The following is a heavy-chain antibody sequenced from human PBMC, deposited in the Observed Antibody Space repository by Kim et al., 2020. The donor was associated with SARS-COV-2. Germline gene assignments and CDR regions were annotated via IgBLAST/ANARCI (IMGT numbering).Heavy chain of an antibody. CDR1: GGSISSSSYY. D-gene: IGHD3-9*01. CDR3: ARQGYDILTGYEGDWFDP. Sequence: SETLSLTCTVSGGSISSSSYYWGWIRQPPGKGLEWIGSIYYSGSTYYNPSLKSRVTISVDTSKNQFSLKLSSVTAADTAVYYCARQGYDILTGYEGDWFDPWGQGTLVTVSS. J-gene: IGHJ5*02. V-gene: IGHV4-39*01. CDR2: IYYSGST.